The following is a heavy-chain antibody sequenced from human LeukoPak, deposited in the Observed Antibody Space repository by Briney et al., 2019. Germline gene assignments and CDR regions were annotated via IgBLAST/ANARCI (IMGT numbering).Heavy chain of an antibody. D-gene: IGHD3-22*01. V-gene: IGHV3-21*01. Sequence: GGSLRLSCAASGFTFSSYSMNWVRQAPGKGLEWVSSISSSSSYIYYADSVKGRFTISRDNAKNSLYLQMNSLRAEDTAVYYCARDYYESSGMGPDYWGQEPWSPSPQ. J-gene: IGHJ4*01. CDR1: GFTFSSYS. CDR2: ISSSSSYI. CDR3: ARDYYESSGMGPDY.